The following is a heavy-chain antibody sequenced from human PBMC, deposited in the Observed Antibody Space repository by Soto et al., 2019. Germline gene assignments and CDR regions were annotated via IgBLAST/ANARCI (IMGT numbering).Heavy chain of an antibody. D-gene: IGHD6-13*01. V-gene: IGHV4-34*01. CDR3: ARVVGMGVIAAAGAFDI. CDR1: GGSFSGYY. CDR2: INHSGST. J-gene: IGHJ3*02. Sequence: SSETLSLTCAVYGGSFSGYYWSWIRQPPGKGLEWIGEINHSGSTNYNPSLKSRVTISVDTSKNQFSLKLSSVTAADTAVYYCARVVGMGVIAAAGAFDIWGQGTMVTVSS.